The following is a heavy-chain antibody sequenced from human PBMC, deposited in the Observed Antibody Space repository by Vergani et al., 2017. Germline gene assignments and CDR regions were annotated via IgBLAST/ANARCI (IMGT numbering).Heavy chain of an antibody. V-gene: IGHV1-2*02. D-gene: IGHD1-26*01. CDR3: ARDIVGATTGQHY. CDR2: INPNSGGT. Sequence: QVQLVQSGAEVKKPGASVKVSCKASGYTFTGYYMHWVRQAPGQGLEWMGWINPNSGGTNYAQKFQGRVTMTRDTSISTAYMGLSRLRSDDTAVYYFARDIVGATTGQHYWGQGTLVTVSS. J-gene: IGHJ4*02. CDR1: GYTFTGYY.